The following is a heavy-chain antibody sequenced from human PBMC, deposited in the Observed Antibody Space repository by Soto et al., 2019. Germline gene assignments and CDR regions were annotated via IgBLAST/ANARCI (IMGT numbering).Heavy chain of an antibody. CDR2: INAGNSNT. J-gene: IGHJ5*02. Sequence: QVQLVQSGAEVKKPGASVKVSCKASGYTFTSYAMHWVRQAPGQRLEWMGWINAGNSNTKYSQKFQGRVTITRDTSASTAYMELSSLRSEDTAVYYCARVRSYYDSSPGAWFDPWGQGTLVTVSS. CDR3: ARVRSYYDSSPGAWFDP. D-gene: IGHD3-22*01. V-gene: IGHV1-3*01. CDR1: GYTFTSYA.